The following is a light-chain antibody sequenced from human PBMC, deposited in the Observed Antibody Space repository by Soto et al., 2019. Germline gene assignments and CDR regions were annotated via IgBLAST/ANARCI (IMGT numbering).Light chain of an antibody. J-gene: IGKJ1*01. V-gene: IGKV3-11*01. Sequence: FLTQCPAALTLCTCEEATFAWRAIQSVSSYLAWNQQKPGQAPRLFIYDDSNRATGIPARFSGSGSGTDFTLTISRLEPEDCAVYYCQLRRNWPLTWTFGQGTKVDI. CDR1: QSVSSY. CDR2: DDS. CDR3: QLRRNWPLTWT.